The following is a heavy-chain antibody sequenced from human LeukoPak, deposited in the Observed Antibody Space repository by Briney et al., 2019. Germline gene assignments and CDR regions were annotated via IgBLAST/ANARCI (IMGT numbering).Heavy chain of an antibody. J-gene: IGHJ3*02. V-gene: IGHV1-2*02. CDR1: GYTFTGYY. CDR2: INPNSGGT. D-gene: IGHD1-26*01. Sequence: ASVKVSCKASGYTFTGYYMHWVRQAPGQGLEWMGWINPNSGGTNYAQKFQGRVTMTRDTSISTAYMELSRLRSDDTAVYYCASGSGSYYSNDAFDICGQGTMVTVSS. CDR3: ASGSGSYYSNDAFDI.